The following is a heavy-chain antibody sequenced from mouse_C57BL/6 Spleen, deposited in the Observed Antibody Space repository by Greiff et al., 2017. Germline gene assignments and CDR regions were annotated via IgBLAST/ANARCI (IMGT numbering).Heavy chain of an antibody. J-gene: IGHJ3*01. V-gene: IGHV6-3*01. CDR1: GFTFSNYW. CDR3: TRSLLWLRRGFAY. CDR2: IRLKSDNYAT. Sequence: EVKLEESGGGLVQPGGSMKLSCVASGFTFSNYWMNWVRQSPEKGLEWVAQIRLKSDNYATHYAESVKGRFTISRDDSKSSVYLQMNNLRAEDTGIYYCTRSLLWLRRGFAYWGQGTLVTVSA. D-gene: IGHD2-2*01.